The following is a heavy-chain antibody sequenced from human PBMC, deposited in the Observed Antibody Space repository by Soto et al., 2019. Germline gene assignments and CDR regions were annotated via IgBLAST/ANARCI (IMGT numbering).Heavy chain of an antibody. CDR2: IRSKANNYAT. CDR3: ARHALQYCGGDCYLLPYFDL. V-gene: IGHV3-73*02. Sequence: EVQLVESGGGLVQPGGSLKLSCAASGFTFSGSAMHWVGQASGKGLEWVGRIRSKANNYATVYAASVKGRFTISRDDSKNTAHLQMNSLKTEDTAVYYCARHALQYCGGDCYLLPYFDLWGRGTLVTVSS. J-gene: IGHJ2*01. D-gene: IGHD2-21*02. CDR1: GFTFSGSA.